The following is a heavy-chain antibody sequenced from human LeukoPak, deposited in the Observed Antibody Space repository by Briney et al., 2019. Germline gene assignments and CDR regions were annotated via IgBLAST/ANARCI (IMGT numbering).Heavy chain of an antibody. J-gene: IGHJ4*02. CDR3: VNDAVGTYDY. V-gene: IGHV1-2*02. CDR1: GYTFTTYY. Sequence: ASVKVSCKPSGYTFTTYYFHWLRQAPGQRREWMQSINPTDGESIYAQQFLGRVTMSTDTSISTPYIVLTPLSSHDTAVYYCVNDAVGTYDYWGQGTLLAVSS. CDR2: INPTDGES. D-gene: IGHD6-19*01.